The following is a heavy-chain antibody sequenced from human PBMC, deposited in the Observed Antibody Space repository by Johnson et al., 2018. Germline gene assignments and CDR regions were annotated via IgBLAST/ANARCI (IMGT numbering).Heavy chain of an antibody. CDR3: ARGGPKQCFDF. D-gene: IGHD3-16*01. Sequence: EVQLLESGGGLVQPGGSMRLSCEASGFTFNMYWMHWVRQVPGKGLVWVSRINNDGRDTIYGDPVKGRFTISRDNAKNTFFLQMTSLTGGEPAGYFCARGGPKQCFDFAGPVTMVTVCS. V-gene: IGHV3-74*01. J-gene: IGHJ3*01. CDR1: GFTFNMYW. CDR2: INNDGRDT.